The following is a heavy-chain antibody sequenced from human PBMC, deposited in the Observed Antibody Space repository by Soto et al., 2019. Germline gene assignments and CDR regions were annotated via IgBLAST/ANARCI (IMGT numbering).Heavy chain of an antibody. V-gene: IGHV3-23*01. CDR1: GFTFSSYA. CDR3: AKDRCGGDCYSEWFDP. J-gene: IGHJ5*02. Sequence: GGSLRLSCAASGFTFSSYAMSWVRQAPGKGLEWVSAISGSGGSTYYADSVKGRFTISRDNSKNTLYLQMNSLRAEDTAVYYCAKDRCGGDCYSEWFDPWGQGTLVTVSS. CDR2: ISGSGGST. D-gene: IGHD2-21*02.